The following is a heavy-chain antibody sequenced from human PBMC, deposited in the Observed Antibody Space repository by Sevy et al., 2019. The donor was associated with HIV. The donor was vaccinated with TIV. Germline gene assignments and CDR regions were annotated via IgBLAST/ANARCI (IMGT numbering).Heavy chain of an antibody. D-gene: IGHD1-26*01. J-gene: IGHJ4*02. V-gene: IGHV4-59*08. CDR3: AGENAWGRGYS. Sequence: SETLSLTCTVSGGSITSLYWGWIRQPPGKGLEWIANIYYNGHINYNPSLKSRVTLSLDTSKNQFSLRLSSVTAADTAMYYCAGENAWGRGYSWGQRTLVTVSS. CDR1: GGSITSLY. CDR2: IYYNGHI.